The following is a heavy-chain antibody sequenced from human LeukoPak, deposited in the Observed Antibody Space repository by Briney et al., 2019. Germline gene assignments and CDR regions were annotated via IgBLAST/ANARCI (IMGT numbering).Heavy chain of an antibody. Sequence: ASVKVSCKASGYTFTGYYMHWVRQAPGQGLEWMGRINPNSGGPNYAQKCQGRVTMTRDTSISTAYMELSRLRSDDTAVYYCARLAVAGTGVSPDYWGQGTLVTVSS. V-gene: IGHV1-2*06. CDR2: INPNSGGP. D-gene: IGHD6-19*01. CDR1: GYTFTGYY. J-gene: IGHJ4*02. CDR3: ARLAVAGTGVSPDY.